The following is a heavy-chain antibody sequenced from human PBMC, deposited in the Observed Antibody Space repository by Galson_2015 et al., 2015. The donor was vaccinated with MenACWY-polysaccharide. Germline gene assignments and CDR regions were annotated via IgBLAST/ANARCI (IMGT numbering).Heavy chain of an antibody. Sequence: QSGAEVKKPGESLKISCKGSGYNFINYYIVWVRQMPGKGLEWMGVIFPGDSHTTYSPSFQGQVTLSADKSISTAYLQWSSLRSSDTAIYYCARELGIATPIMDVWGQGTTVTVSS. D-gene: IGHD6-13*01. CDR2: IFPGDSHT. J-gene: IGHJ6*02. V-gene: IGHV5-51*03. CDR1: GYNFINYY. CDR3: ARELGIATPIMDV.